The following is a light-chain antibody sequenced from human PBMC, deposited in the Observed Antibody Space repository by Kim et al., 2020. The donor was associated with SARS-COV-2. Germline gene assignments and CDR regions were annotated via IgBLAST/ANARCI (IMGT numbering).Light chain of an antibody. CDR1: QNISSH. CDR2: AAS. CDR3: HHRYSSPQIT. V-gene: IGKV1-39*01. Sequence: SLGDRVIITCRRSQNISSHLNWYQQKPEKAPKQLIFAASSLQSGVASTFTGSGSGTEFTLTIRTIQPEDAATSYCHHRYSSPQITFGQGTRLEIK. J-gene: IGKJ5*01.